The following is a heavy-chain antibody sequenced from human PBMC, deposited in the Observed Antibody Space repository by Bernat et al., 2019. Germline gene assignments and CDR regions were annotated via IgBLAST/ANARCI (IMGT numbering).Heavy chain of an antibody. CDR3: TRAYYYYYYMDV. Sequence: EVQLVESGGGLVQPGRSLRLSCTASGFTFGDYAMSWVRQAPGKGLEWVGFIRSKAYGGTTEYAASVKGRFTISRDDSKSIAYLQMNSLKTEDTAVYYCTRAYYYYYYMDVRGKGTTVTVSS. CDR1: GFTFGDYA. J-gene: IGHJ6*03. V-gene: IGHV3-49*04. CDR2: IRSKAYGGTT.